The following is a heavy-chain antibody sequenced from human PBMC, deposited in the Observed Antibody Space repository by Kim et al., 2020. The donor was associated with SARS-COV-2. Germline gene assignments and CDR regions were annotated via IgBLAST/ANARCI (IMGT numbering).Heavy chain of an antibody. V-gene: IGHV4-34*01. CDR1: GGSFSGYY. D-gene: IGHD3-22*01. Sequence: SETLSLTCAVYGGSFSGYYWSWIRQPPGKGLEWIGEINHSGSTNYNPSLKSRVTISVDTSKNQFSLKLSSVTAADTAVYYCASFLPIYDSSGYSRFDYWGQGTLVTVSS. CDR3: ASFLPIYDSSGYSRFDY. CDR2: INHSGST. J-gene: IGHJ4*02.